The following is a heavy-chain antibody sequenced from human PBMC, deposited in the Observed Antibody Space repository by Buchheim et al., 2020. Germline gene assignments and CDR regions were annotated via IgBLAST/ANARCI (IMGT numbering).Heavy chain of an antibody. V-gene: IGHV1-18*04. CDR3: ASFTQNATYYDFWSGYYYYYYGMDV. Sequence: QVQLVQSGAEVKKPGASVKVSCKASGYTFTSYGISWVRQAPGQGLEWMGWISAYNGNTNYAQKLQGRVTMTTDTSTSTAYMELGSLRSDDTAVYYCASFTQNATYYDFWSGYYYYYYGMDVWGQGTT. CDR1: GYTFTSYG. J-gene: IGHJ6*02. D-gene: IGHD3-3*01. CDR2: ISAYNGNT.